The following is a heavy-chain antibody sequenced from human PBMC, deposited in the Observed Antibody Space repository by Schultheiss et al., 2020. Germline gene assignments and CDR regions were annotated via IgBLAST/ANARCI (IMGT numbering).Heavy chain of an antibody. V-gene: IGHV1-69*04. J-gene: IGHJ6*03. CDR2: IIPILGIA. D-gene: IGHD2-2*01. CDR1: GGTFSSYT. CDR3: ARDIPAASAGVDYYYYMDV. Sequence: SVPVSGKASGGTFSSYTISWVRQAPGQGLEWMGRIIPILGIANYAQKFQGRVTMTTDTSTSTAYMELRSLRSDDTAVYYCARDIPAASAGVDYYYYMDVWGKGTTVTVSS.